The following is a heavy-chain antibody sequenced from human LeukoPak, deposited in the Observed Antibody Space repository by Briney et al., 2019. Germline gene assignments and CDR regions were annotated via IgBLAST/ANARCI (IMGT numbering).Heavy chain of an antibody. J-gene: IGHJ4*02. Sequence: PGGSLRLSCAASGFTFSSYSMNWVRQAPGKGLEWVSSISSSSSYIYYADSVKGRFTISRDNAKNSLYLQMNSLRAEDTAVYYCTTRRWAQEMATIPYYFNYWGQGTLVTASS. CDR2: ISSSSSYI. D-gene: IGHD5-24*01. CDR1: GFTFSSYS. V-gene: IGHV3-21*01. CDR3: TTRRWAQEMATIPYYFNY.